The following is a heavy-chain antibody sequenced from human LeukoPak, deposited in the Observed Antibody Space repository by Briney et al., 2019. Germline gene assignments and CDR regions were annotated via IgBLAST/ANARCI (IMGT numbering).Heavy chain of an antibody. CDR1: GYTFTGYY. Sequence: GASVKVSCKASGYTFTGYYMHWVRQAPGQGLEWMGWINPNSGGTNYAQKFQGRVTMTRDTSISTAYMELSRLRSDGTAVYYCASIRRYSGSYSFDYWGQGTLVTVSS. D-gene: IGHD1-26*01. J-gene: IGHJ4*02. CDR2: INPNSGGT. V-gene: IGHV1-2*02. CDR3: ASIRRYSGSYSFDY.